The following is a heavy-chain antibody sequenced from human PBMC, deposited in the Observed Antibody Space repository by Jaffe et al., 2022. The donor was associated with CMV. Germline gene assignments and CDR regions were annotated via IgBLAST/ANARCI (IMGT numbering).Heavy chain of an antibody. V-gene: IGHV4-31*03. CDR2: IYYSGST. CDR1: GGSISSGGYY. CDR3: ARDRLYCSSTSCQTYNWFDP. D-gene: IGHD2-2*01. J-gene: IGHJ5*02. Sequence: QVQLQESGPGLVKPSQTLSLTCTVSGGSISSGGYYWSWIRQHPGKGLEWIGYIYYSGSTYYNPSLKSRVTISVDTSKNQFSLKLSSVTAADTAVYYCARDRLYCSSTSCQTYNWFDPWGQGTLVTVSS.